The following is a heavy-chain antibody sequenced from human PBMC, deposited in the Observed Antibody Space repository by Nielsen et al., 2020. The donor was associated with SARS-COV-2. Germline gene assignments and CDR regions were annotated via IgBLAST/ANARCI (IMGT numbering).Heavy chain of an antibody. CDR3: ARVRITMIVVVDAFDI. J-gene: IGHJ3*02. Sequence: SETLSLTCIVSGDSISSYHWTWIRQPPGKGLEWIGDINHSGSANYNPSLQSRLTISVDTSKNQFSLKLSSVTAADTAVYYCARVRITMIVVVDAFDIWGQGTMVTVSS. D-gene: IGHD3-22*01. CDR2: INHSGSA. V-gene: IGHV4-34*01. CDR1: GDSISSYH.